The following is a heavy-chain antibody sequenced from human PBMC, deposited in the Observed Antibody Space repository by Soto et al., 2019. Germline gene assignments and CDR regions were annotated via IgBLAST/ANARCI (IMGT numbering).Heavy chain of an antibody. CDR1: GGSISSGGYY. J-gene: IGHJ4*02. CDR3: ARAGEAIYGQAAFRDY. V-gene: IGHV4-31*03. D-gene: IGHD6-25*01. CDR2: IYYSGST. Sequence: PSETLSLTCTVSGGSISSGGYYWSWIRQHPGKGLEWIGYIYYSGSTYYNPSLKSRVTISVDTSKNQFSLKLSSVTAADTAVYYCARAGEAIYGQAAFRDYSGQGTLVTVST.